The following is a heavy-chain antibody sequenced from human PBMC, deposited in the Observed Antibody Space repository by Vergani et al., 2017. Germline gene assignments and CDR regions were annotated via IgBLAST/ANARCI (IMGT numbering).Heavy chain of an antibody. CDR2: IIPILGIA. CDR1: GGTFSSYA. CDR3: TRDHVGPYGDYFAYVWFDH. D-gene: IGHD4-17*01. J-gene: IGHJ5*02. Sequence: QVQLVQSGAEVKKPGSSVKLSCKASGGTFSSYAISWVRQAPGQGLEWMGRIIPILGIANYEQKVQGRVTITADKSTSTAYLELSSLRSEDTAVYYCTRDHVGPYGDYFAYVWFDHWGQGTLVTVSS. V-gene: IGHV1-69*04.